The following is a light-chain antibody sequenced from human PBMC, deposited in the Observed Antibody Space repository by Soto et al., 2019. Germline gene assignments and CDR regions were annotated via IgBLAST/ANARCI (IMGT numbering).Light chain of an antibody. J-gene: IGKJ1*01. CDR1: QSVNSN. V-gene: IGKV3-15*01. CDR2: GAS. Sequence: ETEMTQSPGTLSVSPGERATLSCRASQSVNSNLAWYQQKPGQAPRLFIYGASTRATGIPARFSGSRSGTDFTLTISSLQSEDFAVYYCQQYNDWPRTFGQGTKVEIK. CDR3: QQYNDWPRT.